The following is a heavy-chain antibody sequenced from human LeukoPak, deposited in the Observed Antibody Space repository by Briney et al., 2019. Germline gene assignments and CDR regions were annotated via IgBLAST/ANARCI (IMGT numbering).Heavy chain of an antibody. V-gene: IGHV3-30*18. CDR2: ISYDGSNK. CDR1: GFTFSSYG. Sequence: GGSLRLSCAASGFTFSSYGMHWVRQAPAKGLEWVAVISYDGSNKYYADSVKGRFTISRDNSKNTLYLQMNSLRAEDTAVYYCAKGDPYYGMDVWGKGTTVTVSS. J-gene: IGHJ6*04. CDR3: AKGDPYYGMDV.